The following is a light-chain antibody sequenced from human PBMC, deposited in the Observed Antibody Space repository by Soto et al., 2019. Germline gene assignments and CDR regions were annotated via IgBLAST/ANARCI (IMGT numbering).Light chain of an antibody. V-gene: IGLV2-14*01. CDR3: CSYAGSYTYV. CDR2: EVS. Sequence: QSALAQPASVSGSPGQSITISCTGTSSDVGGYNYVSWYQHHPGKAPKLMIHEVSDRPSGISNRFSGSKSGNTASLTISGLQVEDEADYYCCSYAGSYTYVFATGTKVTVL. J-gene: IGLJ1*01. CDR1: SSDVGGYNY.